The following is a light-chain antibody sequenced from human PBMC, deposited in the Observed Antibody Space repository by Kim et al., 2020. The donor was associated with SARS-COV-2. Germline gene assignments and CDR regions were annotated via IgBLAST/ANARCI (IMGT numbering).Light chain of an antibody. CDR2: DAS. Sequence: PGERATLSCRASQSVRSNLAWYQRKPGQAPRLLIRDASTRAAGIPDRFSGTGSGTEFTLTISSLQSEDFAIYCCQQYNDWPPTFGQGTKVDIK. V-gene: IGKV3-15*01. J-gene: IGKJ1*01. CDR3: QQYNDWPPT. CDR1: QSVRSN.